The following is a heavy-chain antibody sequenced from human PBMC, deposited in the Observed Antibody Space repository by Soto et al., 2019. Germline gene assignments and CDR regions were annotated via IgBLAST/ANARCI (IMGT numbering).Heavy chain of an antibody. J-gene: IGHJ4*02. CDR2: ISGNGDST. CDR1: GLTFSNYA. Sequence: GGSLRLSCAASGLTFSNYAMSWVRQAPGRGLEWVSAISGNGDSTYYADSVKGRFTISRDNSKNTLYLQLNSLRAEDTAVYYCAKRSAIFGVVIPYFDYWGQGTLVTVSS. CDR3: AKRSAIFGVVIPYFDY. V-gene: IGHV3-23*01. D-gene: IGHD3-3*01.